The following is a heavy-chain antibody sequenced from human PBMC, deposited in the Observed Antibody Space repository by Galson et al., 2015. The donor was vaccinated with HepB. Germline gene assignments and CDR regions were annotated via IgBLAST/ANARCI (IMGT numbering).Heavy chain of an antibody. CDR2: IGSKANNYAT. V-gene: IGHV3-73*01. J-gene: IGHJ4*02. CDR3: TRLGDLAGYSSC. Sequence: SLRLSCSGSGFTCSGSARHWVRQASGKGRGWIGRIGSKANNYATAYTASVKGRFTITRDDSKKMAYLQMNRLRTEDTDVYYCTRLGDLAGYSSCWGQGTLVTVSS. D-gene: IGHD5-12*01. CDR1: GFTCSGSA.